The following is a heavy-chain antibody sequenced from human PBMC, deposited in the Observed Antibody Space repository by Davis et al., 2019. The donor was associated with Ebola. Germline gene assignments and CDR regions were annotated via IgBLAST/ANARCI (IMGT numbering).Heavy chain of an antibody. Sequence: AASVKVSCKASGGTFKTYAISWVRQAPGQGPEWMGGLVPLSTSPNYAQKFQDRLTISADRSSTTTYMELTSLRSDDTAVYYCARGGEAAPFDLWGRGTLVTVS. CDR1: GGTFKTYA. CDR3: ARGGEAAPFDL. D-gene: IGHD3-16*01. V-gene: IGHV1-69*06. J-gene: IGHJ2*01. CDR2: LVPLSTSP.